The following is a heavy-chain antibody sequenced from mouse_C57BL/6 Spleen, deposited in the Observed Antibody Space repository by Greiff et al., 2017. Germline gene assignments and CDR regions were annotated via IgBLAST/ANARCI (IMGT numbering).Heavy chain of an antibody. Sequence: QVQLQQPGAELVRPGSSVKLSCKASGYTFTSYWMHWVKQRPIQGLEWIGNIDPSDSETHYNQKFKDKATLTVDKSSSTAYMQLSSLTSEDSAVYYCARLGGGYYFDYWGQGTTLTVSS. CDR1: GYTFTSYW. CDR2: IDPSDSET. J-gene: IGHJ2*01. CDR3: ARLGGGYYFDY. V-gene: IGHV1-52*01.